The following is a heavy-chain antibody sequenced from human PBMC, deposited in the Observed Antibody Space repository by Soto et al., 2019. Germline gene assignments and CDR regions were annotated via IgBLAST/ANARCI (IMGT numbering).Heavy chain of an antibody. Sequence: QLQVQESGPGQVKPSQTLSLTCTVSGGSITSHHYYWGWIRQPPGKGLEWIGSIYSGGNTYYNPSLRSRLTSFVDTAKNLISLKLKSVTAADSAIYYCGSGPSTTWIDNWGLGTQVSVSS. CDR3: GSGPSTTWIDN. V-gene: IGHV4-39*01. CDR1: GGSITSHHYY. CDR2: IYSGGNT. D-gene: IGHD2-2*01. J-gene: IGHJ4*02.